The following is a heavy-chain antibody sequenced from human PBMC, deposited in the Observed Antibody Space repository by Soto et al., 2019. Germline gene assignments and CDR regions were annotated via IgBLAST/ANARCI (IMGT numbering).Heavy chain of an antibody. CDR3: ARGPGVVATQFFGAFFDY. J-gene: IGHJ4*02. CDR1: GGSFSGYY. Sequence: SETLSLTCAVYGGSFSGYYWSWIRQPQGKGLEWIGEINHSGSTNYNPSLKSRVTISVDTSKNQFSLKLSSVTAADTAVYYCARGPGVVATQFFGAFFDYWGQGTLVTVSS. V-gene: IGHV4-34*01. CDR2: INHSGST. D-gene: IGHD5-12*01.